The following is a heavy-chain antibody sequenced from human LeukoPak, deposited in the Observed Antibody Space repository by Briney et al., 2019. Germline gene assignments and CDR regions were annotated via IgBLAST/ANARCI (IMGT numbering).Heavy chain of an antibody. CDR3: AAEAAYYYDSRDAFDV. V-gene: IGHV1-58*01. J-gene: IGHJ3*01. CDR1: GFTFTSSA. Sequence: GASVKVSCKASGFTFTSSAVQWVRQARGQRLEGIGGIVVGSGNTNYAQKFQERVTITRDMSTSLVYMELSSLRSEDTAVYYCAAEAAYYYDSRDAFDVWGQGTMVTVSS. D-gene: IGHD3-22*01. CDR2: IVVGSGNT.